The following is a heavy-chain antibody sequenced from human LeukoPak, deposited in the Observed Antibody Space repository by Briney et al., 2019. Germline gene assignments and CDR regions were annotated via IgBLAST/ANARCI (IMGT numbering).Heavy chain of an antibody. CDR3: ARCIAAASGDYFDY. CDR1: GGSISSYY. D-gene: IGHD6-13*01. CDR2: IYYSGST. J-gene: IGHJ4*02. V-gene: IGHV4-59*01. Sequence: TSETLSLTCTVSGGSISSYYWSWIRQPPGKGLEWIGYIYYSGSTDYNPSLKSRVTISVDTSKNQFSLKLSSVTAADTAVYYCARCIAAASGDYFDYWGQGTLVTVSS.